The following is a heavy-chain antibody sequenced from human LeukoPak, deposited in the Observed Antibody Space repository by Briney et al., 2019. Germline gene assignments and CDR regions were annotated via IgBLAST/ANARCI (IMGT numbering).Heavy chain of an antibody. Sequence: SSQTLSLTCTVPGGSISSGGYYWSWIRQHPGKGLEWIGYIYYSGSTYYNPSLKSRVTISVDTSKNQFSLKLSSVTAADTAVYYCARGHIVVVPAAISEGFLNWFDPWGQGTLVTVSS. CDR3: ARGHIVVVPAAISEGFLNWFDP. CDR1: GGSISSGGYY. J-gene: IGHJ5*02. V-gene: IGHV4-31*03. D-gene: IGHD2-2*01. CDR2: IYYSGST.